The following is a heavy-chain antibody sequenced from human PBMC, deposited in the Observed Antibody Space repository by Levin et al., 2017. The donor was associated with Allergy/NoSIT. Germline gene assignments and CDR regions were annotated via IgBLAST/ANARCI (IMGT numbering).Heavy chain of an antibody. V-gene: IGHV4-39*01. Sequence: SETLSLTCSVSGGPMSSSSHYWGWTRHPPGKALEYIASIYYGGSTYYSPSHKRRVTISVHTSKSQLSLQLNSVTAADTAVYYCASLGSGYAPADNWGQGTLVAVAA. CDR3: ASLGSGYAPADN. D-gene: IGHD3-3*01. CDR1: GGPMSSSSHY. J-gene: IGHJ4*02. CDR2: IYYGGST.